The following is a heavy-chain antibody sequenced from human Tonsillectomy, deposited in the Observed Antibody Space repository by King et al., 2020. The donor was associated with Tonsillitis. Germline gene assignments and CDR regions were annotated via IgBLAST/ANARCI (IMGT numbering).Heavy chain of an antibody. V-gene: IGHV3-15*01. Sequence: VQLVESGGGLVKTGGSLRLSCAASGFTFTNAWMNWVRQAPGKGLEWLGRIQSKTGGGATDYAAPVKGRLTISRDDSENTVYLQMNSLKTEDTAVYYCATQVIGYQRAYIYYGMDVWGQGTTVTVSS. D-gene: IGHD5-18*01. J-gene: IGHJ6*02. CDR2: IQSKTGGGAT. CDR3: ATQVIGYQRAYIYYGMDV. CDR1: GFTFTNAW.